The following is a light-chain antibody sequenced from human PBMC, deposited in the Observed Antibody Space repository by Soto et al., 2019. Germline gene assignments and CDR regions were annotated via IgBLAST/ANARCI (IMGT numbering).Light chain of an antibody. V-gene: IGKV1-39*01. CDR1: QTIGIY. J-gene: IGKJ5*01. CDR2: AAS. Sequence: DIQMTQFPSSVSASVGDRVTITCRASQTIGIYLNWYQQKPGKAPKFLIYAASTLPRGVSSRFSGSGYGTDFTLTITSLQPEDFATYYCQQSYSIPVTFGKGTRLEI. CDR3: QQSYSIPVT.